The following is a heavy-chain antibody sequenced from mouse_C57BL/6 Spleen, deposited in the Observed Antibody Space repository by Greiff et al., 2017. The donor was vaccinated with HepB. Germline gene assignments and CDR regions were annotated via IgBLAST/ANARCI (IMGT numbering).Heavy chain of an antibody. J-gene: IGHJ4*01. Sequence: QVQLQQSGPELVKPGASVKISCKASGYAFSSSWMNWVKQRPGKGLEWIGRIYPGDGDTNYNGKFKGKATLTADKSSSTAYMQLSSLTSEDSAVYYCARWDTTSMDYWGQGTSVTVSS. CDR2: IYPGDGDT. CDR3: ARWDTTSMDY. V-gene: IGHV1-82*01. CDR1: GYAFSSSW. D-gene: IGHD5-5*01.